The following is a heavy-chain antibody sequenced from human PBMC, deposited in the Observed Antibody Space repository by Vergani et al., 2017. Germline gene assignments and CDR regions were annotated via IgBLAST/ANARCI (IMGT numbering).Heavy chain of an antibody. Sequence: QVQLVESGGGVVQPGRSLRLSCAASGFTFSSYGMHWVRQAPGKGLEWVAVIWYDGSNKYYADSVKGRFTISRDNSKNTLYLQMNSLRAEDTAVYYCARDRILGRXFDYWGQGTLVTVSS. D-gene: IGHD2/OR15-2a*01. CDR1: GFTFSSYG. CDR2: IWYDGSNK. J-gene: IGHJ4*02. CDR3: ARDRILGRXFDY. V-gene: IGHV3-33*01.